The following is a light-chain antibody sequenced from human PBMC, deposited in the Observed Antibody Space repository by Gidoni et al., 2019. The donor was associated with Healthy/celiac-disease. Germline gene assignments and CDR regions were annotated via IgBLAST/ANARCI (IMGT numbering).Light chain of an antibody. V-gene: IGKV3-15*01. CDR1: QRVSSN. J-gene: IGKJ3*01. Sequence: EIVMTQSPATLSVSPGERATLSCRASQRVSSNVAWYQQKPGQAPRLLIDVASTRATGIQARFSGSGSGTEFTLTISSLQSEDFAVYYCQQYNNWPRVFTFGPGTKVDIK. CDR2: VAS. CDR3: QQYNNWPRVFT.